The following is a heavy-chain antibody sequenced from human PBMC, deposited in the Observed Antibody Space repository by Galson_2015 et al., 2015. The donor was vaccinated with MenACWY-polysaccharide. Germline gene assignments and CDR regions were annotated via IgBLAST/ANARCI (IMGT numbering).Heavy chain of an antibody. J-gene: IGHJ5*02. Sequence: SLRLSCAASGFTFTSYAMSWVRQAPGKGLEWVSAIRSSGANTYYADSVKGRFTISRENSKNTLYLQMNGLRAEDTAVYYCAKDSTDFWSVAGRFDHWGQGTLVTVSS. CDR2: IRSSGANT. CDR3: AKDSTDFWSVAGRFDH. CDR1: GFTFTSYA. V-gene: IGHV3-23*01. D-gene: IGHD3-3*01.